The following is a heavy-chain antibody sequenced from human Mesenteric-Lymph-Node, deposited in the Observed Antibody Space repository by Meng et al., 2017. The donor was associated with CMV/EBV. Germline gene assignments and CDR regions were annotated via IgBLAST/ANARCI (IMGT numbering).Heavy chain of an antibody. CDR3: AKTPWGFAFEV. CDR1: GYTFTGYY. Sequence: ASVKVSCKASGYTFTGYYMHWVRQAPGQGLEWLGGIVSNIGRTNYAQKFQGRVSVTNDESTNTAYMEMSNLRSEDTAIYYCAKTPWGFAFEVRGQGTLVTVSS. V-gene: IGHV1-2*02. J-gene: IGHJ3*01. D-gene: IGHD7-27*01. CDR2: IVSNIGRT.